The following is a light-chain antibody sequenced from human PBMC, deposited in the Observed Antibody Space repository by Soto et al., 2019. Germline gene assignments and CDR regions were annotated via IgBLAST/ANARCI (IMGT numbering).Light chain of an antibody. CDR1: QGISSY. J-gene: IGKJ3*01. V-gene: IGKV1-9*01. CDR2: AAS. Sequence: DIQLTQSPSFLSASVGDRVTITCRASQGISSYLAWYQQKPGKAPKLLIHAASTLQSGVPSGFSGSGSGTEFTLTISSLQPEDFATYYCQQLNGYPEFTFGPGTKVDIK. CDR3: QQLNGYPEFT.